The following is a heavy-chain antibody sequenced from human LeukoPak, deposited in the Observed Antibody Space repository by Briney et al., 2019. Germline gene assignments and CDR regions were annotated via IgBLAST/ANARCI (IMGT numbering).Heavy chain of an antibody. J-gene: IGHJ5*02. D-gene: IGHD3-22*01. V-gene: IGHV1-69*05. CDR2: IIPIFGTA. CDR1: GGTFSSYV. Sequence: GASVKVSCKASGGTFSSYVISWVRQAPGQGLEWMGGIIPIFGTANYAQKFQGRVTITTDESTSTAYMELSSLRSEDTAVYYCARGDILNYYDSSGYLNWFDPWGQGTLVTVSS. CDR3: ARGDILNYYDSSGYLNWFDP.